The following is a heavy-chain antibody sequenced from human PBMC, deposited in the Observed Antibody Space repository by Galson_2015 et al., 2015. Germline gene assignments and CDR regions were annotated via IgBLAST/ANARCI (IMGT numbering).Heavy chain of an antibody. D-gene: IGHD3-9*01. V-gene: IGHV3-53*01. CDR3: ATVTKPLRYFDS. J-gene: IGHJ4*02. CDR2: IYSGGST. Sequence: LRLFCAASGFPVCTNYMTWVRQAPGAGLEWLSIIYSGGSTYYADSVKGRFAISRDNSKNTLDLQMNSLRAEDTAVYYCATVTKPLRYFDSWGQGTLVTVSS. CDR1: GFPVCTNY.